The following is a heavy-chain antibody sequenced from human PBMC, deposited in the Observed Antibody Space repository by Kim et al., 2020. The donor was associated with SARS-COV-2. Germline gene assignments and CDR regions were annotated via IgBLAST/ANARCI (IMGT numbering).Heavy chain of an antibody. CDR3: ARGLYYDILTGYYFDY. J-gene: IGHJ4*02. V-gene: IGHV1-69*13. CDR1: GGTFSSYA. CDR2: IIPIFGTA. D-gene: IGHD3-9*01. Sequence: SVKVSCKASGGTFSSYAISWVRQAPGQGLEWMGGIIPIFGTANYAQKFQGRVTITADESTSTAYMELSSLRSEDTSMYYCARGLYYDILTGYYFDYWGQGTLVTVSS.